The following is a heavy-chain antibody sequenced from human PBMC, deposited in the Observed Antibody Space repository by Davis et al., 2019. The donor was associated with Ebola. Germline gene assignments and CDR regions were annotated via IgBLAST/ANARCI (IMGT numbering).Heavy chain of an antibody. J-gene: IGHJ6*04. Sequence: GESLKISCAASGFLFSSYSMDWVRQAPGKGLEWVSYISSRSGTIYYADSVKGRFTISRDNSKKTLYLQMNSLRAEDTAVYYCAKSGLSFGVVKYHYGMDVWGKGTTVTVSS. CDR1: GFLFSSYS. V-gene: IGHV3-48*01. CDR3: AKSGLSFGVVKYHYGMDV. CDR2: ISSRSGTI. D-gene: IGHD3-3*01.